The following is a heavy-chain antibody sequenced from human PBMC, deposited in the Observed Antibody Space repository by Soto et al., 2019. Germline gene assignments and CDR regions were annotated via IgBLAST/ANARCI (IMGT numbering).Heavy chain of an antibody. CDR3: ARGAGIAAAGRGATFDY. CDR2: IYYSGST. J-gene: IGHJ4*02. V-gene: IGHV4-59*01. Sequence: SETLSLTCTVSGGSISSYYWIWIRQPPGKGLEWIGCIYYSGSTNYNPSLKSRVTISVDTSKNQFSLKLSSVTAADTAVYYCARGAGIAAAGRGATFDYWXQGTLVTVSS. D-gene: IGHD6-13*01. CDR1: GGSISSYY.